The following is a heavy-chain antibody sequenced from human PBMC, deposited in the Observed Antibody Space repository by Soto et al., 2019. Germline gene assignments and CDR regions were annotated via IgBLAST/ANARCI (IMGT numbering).Heavy chain of an antibody. CDR3: AKARVKYSISSGLDV. CDR1: GYTFSSYG. V-gene: IGHV1-18*04. Sequence: QVQLVQSGAEEKKPGSSVKVSCKSSGYTFSSYGITWVRQAPGQGLERMGWIGAFNGNTNYAQKLQGRVTMTTDTSTTTDSMDLISLNYDDTAVYYCAKARVKYSISSGLDVW. D-gene: IGHD6-6*01. CDR2: IGAFNGNT. J-gene: IGHJ6*01.